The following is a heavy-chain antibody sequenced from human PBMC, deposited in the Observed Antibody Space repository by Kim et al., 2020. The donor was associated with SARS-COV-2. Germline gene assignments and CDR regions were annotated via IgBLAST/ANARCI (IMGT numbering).Heavy chain of an antibody. CDR3: AKASLDFQRGYSGYDYW. CDR2: ISYDGSNK. V-gene: IGHV3-30*18. CDR1: GFTFSSYG. J-gene: IGHJ2*01. Sequence: GGSLRLSCAASGFTFSSYGMHWVRQAPGKGLEWVAVISYDGSNKYYADSVKGRFTISRDNSKNTLYLQMNSLRAEDTAVYYCAKASLDFQRGYSGYDYW. D-gene: IGHD5-12*01.